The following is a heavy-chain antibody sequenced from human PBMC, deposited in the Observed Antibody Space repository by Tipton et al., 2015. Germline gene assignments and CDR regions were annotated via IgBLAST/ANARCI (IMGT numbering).Heavy chain of an antibody. CDR3: AKDMWYGSGTFPTYYFDY. CDR1: GFTFDDYA. Sequence: SLRLSCAASGFTFDDYAMHWVRQGPGKGLEWVSHISWNSGSIGYADPVKGRFTISRDNAKNSLYLQMNSLRTEDTALYYCAKDMWYGSGTFPTYYFDYWGQGTLVTVSS. V-gene: IGHV3-9*01. J-gene: IGHJ4*02. CDR2: ISWNSGSI. D-gene: IGHD3-10*01.